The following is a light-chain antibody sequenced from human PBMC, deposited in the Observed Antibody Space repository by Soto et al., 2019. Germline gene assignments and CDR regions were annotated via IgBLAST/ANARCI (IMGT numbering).Light chain of an antibody. CDR1: QSISRY. CDR3: HQSYSTLPT. J-gene: IGKJ1*01. V-gene: IGKV1-39*01. CDR2: GAS. Sequence: DIQMTQSPSSLSASVGDRVTITCRASQSISRYLNWYQHKPGEAPRLLMYGASSLQSGVPSRFSGSGSGKDFTLTISSLQPEDFAIYSCHQSYSTLPTFGQGTKVELK.